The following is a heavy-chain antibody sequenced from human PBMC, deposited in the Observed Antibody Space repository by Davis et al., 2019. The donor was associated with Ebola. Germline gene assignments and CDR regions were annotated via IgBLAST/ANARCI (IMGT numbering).Heavy chain of an antibody. V-gene: IGHV4-34*01. CDR1: GGSISSYY. J-gene: IGHJ4*02. CDR2: INQYGST. Sequence: PSETLSLTCTVSGGSISSYYWSWIRQPPGKGLEWIGEINQYGSTNYNPSLQRRVTISGDTSKNQFSLKVTSVTAADTAVYYCARAKGSSANPFFDYWGQGTLVTVSS. CDR3: ARAKGSSANPFFDY. D-gene: IGHD6-13*01.